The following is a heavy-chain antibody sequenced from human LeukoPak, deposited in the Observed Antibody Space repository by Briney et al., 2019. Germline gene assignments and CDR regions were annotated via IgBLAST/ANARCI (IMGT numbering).Heavy chain of an antibody. Sequence: GGSLRLSCAASGSTFSSYAMSWVRQAPGKGLEWVSAISGSGGSTYYADSVKGRFTISRDNSKNTLYLQMNSLRAEDTAVYYCAKDRAFGVRGGDSWGQGTLVTVSS. V-gene: IGHV3-23*01. CDR1: GSTFSSYA. J-gene: IGHJ5*01. CDR2: ISGSGGST. D-gene: IGHD3-10*01. CDR3: AKDRAFGVRGGDS.